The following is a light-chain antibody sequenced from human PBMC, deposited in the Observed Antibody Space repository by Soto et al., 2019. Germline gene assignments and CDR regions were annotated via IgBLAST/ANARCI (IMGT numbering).Light chain of an antibody. Sequence: DIVMTQSPDSLAVSLGERATINCKSSQSVLYSSNNKNYLAWYQHKPGQPPKLLIYWASTRESGVPDRFSGSGSGTDFPLTISSLQAEDVAVYYCQQYYSTPTFGQGTKVEIK. J-gene: IGKJ1*01. CDR3: QQYYSTPT. V-gene: IGKV4-1*01. CDR1: QSVLYSSNNKNY. CDR2: WAS.